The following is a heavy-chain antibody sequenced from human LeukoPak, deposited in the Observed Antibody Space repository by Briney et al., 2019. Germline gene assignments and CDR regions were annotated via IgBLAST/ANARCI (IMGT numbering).Heavy chain of an antibody. CDR2: INWNGGST. V-gene: IGHV3-20*04. CDR3: ARLGISVSGGGAYYFDN. J-gene: IGHJ4*02. CDR1: GFTFYDYG. D-gene: IGHD6-19*01. Sequence: PGGSLRLSCAASGFTFYDYGMSWVRQAPGKGLEWVSGINWNGGSTNYEDSVKGRFTISRDNAKNSLYLQMNRLRAEETALYYCARLGISVSGGGAYYFDNWGQGTLVTVSS.